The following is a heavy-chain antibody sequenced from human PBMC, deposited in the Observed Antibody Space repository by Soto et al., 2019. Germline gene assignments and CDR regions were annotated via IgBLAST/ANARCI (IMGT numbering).Heavy chain of an antibody. CDR1: GFIFSDLY. CDR3: ARGKECSRTQCYARDPFDC. J-gene: IGHJ4*03. V-gene: IGHV3-11*01. Sequence: GGSLRHSCAASGFIFSDLYMSWKRQNQGEGLEWVSYISSGGSGIHYADSVKGRFTISRDNAKNSLYLQMNSLRAEDTAVYYCARGKECSRTQCYARDPFDCWGPGTGVTFS. CDR2: ISSGGSGI. D-gene: IGHD2-2*01.